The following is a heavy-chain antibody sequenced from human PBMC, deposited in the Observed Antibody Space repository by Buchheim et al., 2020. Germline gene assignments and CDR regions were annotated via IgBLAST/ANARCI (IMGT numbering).Heavy chain of an antibody. CDR3: ARGLPIYYYYYGMDV. CDR1: GGSISSDNYY. CDR2: IYTSGST. V-gene: IGHV4-61*02. Sequence: QVQLQESGPGLVKPSQTLSLTCTVSGGSISSDNYYWNWIRQPAGKGLEWIGRIYTSGSTNYNPSLKSRVTISVCTSKNQFSRKLSSVTAADTAVYYCARGLPIYYYYYGMDVWGQGTT. J-gene: IGHJ6*02.